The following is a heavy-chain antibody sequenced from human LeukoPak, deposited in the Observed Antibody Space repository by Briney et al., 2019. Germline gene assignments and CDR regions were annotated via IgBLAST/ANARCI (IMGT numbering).Heavy chain of an antibody. CDR3: AGYHAYGVTTPPLGY. CDR1: AYSISSGYY. Sequence: SETLSLTCTVSAYSISSGYYWGWIRQPPGKGLKWIGSIYHSGSTYYNPSLKSRVTISVDTSKSQFSLKLSSVTAADTAVYFCAGYHAYGVTTPPLGYWGQGTLVTVSS. D-gene: IGHD4-17*01. CDR2: IYHSGST. V-gene: IGHV4-38-2*02. J-gene: IGHJ4*02.